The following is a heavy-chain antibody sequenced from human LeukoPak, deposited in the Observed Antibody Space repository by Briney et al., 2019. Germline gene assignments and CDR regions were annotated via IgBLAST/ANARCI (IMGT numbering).Heavy chain of an antibody. CDR3: ARRAGSGCLDY. V-gene: IGHV4-39*01. Sequence: SETLSLTCTVSGGSNSSSSYYWGWIRQPPGKGLEWIGSIYYSGSTYYNPSLKSRVTISVDTSKNQFSLKLSSVTAADTAVYYCARRAGSGCLDYWGQGTLVTVSS. CDR1: GGSNSSSSYY. D-gene: IGHD6-19*01. J-gene: IGHJ4*02. CDR2: IYYSGST.